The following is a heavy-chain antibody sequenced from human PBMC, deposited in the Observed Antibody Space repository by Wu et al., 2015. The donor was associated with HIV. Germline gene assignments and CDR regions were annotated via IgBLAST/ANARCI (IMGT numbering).Heavy chain of an antibody. J-gene: IGHJ4*02. Sequence: QVQLVQSGAEVKKPGASVKVSCKASGYTFTDYYMHWVRQAPGQGLEWMGWINPNSGGTNYAQKFQGRVTMTRDTSISTAYMELSSLRSDDTAVYYCARSFISVLWFGEDYYFDYWGPGNAGHRLL. CDR1: GYTFTDYY. D-gene: IGHD3-10*01. CDR3: ARSFISVLWFGEDYYFDY. V-gene: IGHV1-2*02. CDR2: INPNSGGT.